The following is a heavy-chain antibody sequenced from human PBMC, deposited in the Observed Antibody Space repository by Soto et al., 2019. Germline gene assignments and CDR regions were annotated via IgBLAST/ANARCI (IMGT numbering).Heavy chain of an antibody. Sequence: GGSLRLSCAASGFTFSSYSMNWVRQAPGKGLEWVSYISSSSSTIYYADSVKGRFTISRDNAKNSLYLQMNSLRAEDTAVYYCARDTTVTTTLHYYYYMYVWGKGTTVTVS. J-gene: IGHJ6*03. CDR1: GFTFSSYS. CDR3: ARDTTVTTTLHYYYYMYV. D-gene: IGHD4-17*01. V-gene: IGHV3-48*01. CDR2: ISSSSSTI.